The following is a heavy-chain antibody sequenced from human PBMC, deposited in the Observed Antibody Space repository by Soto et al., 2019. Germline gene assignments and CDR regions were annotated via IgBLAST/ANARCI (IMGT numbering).Heavy chain of an antibody. J-gene: IGHJ3*02. CDR1: GFTFSNAW. CDR2: IKSKTDGGTT. D-gene: IGHD2-15*01. CDR3: TTDGVVVAATRTTVLADAFDI. Sequence: GGSLRLSCAASGFTFSNAWMSWVRQAPGKGLEWVGRIKSKTDGGTTDYAAPVKGRFTISRDDSKNTLYLQMNSLKTEDTAVYYCTTDGVVVAATRTTVLADAFDIWGQGTMVTVSS. V-gene: IGHV3-15*01.